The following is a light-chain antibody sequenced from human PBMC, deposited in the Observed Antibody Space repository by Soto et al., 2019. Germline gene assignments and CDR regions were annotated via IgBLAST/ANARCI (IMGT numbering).Light chain of an antibody. V-gene: IGKV1-6*01. J-gene: IGKJ2*01. Sequence: AIQMTQSPSSLSASVGDRVIITCRASQDIRRDLGWYQQKPGKAPKLLIYAASSLQSGVPSRFSGSGSGTDFTLTISSLQPEDFATYYCLQDYNYPYTFGQGTKLEIK. CDR3: LQDYNYPYT. CDR2: AAS. CDR1: QDIRRD.